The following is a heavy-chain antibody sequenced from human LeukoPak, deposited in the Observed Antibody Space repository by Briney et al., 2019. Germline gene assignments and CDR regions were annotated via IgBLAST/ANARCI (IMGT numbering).Heavy chain of an antibody. D-gene: IGHD4-11*01. CDR1: GFTFDDYG. Sequence: GGSLRLSCAASGFTFDDYGMSWVRQDPGKGLEWVSGINWNGGSTGYADSVKGRFTISRDNAKNSLYLQMNSLRAEDTALYYCARYDYNNYVGYYDHWGQGTLVTVSS. CDR2: INWNGGST. J-gene: IGHJ4*02. CDR3: ARYDYNNYVGYYDH. V-gene: IGHV3-20*04.